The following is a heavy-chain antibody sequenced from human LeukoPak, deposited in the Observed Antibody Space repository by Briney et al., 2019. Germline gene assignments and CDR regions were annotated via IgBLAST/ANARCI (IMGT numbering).Heavy chain of an antibody. CDR2: IYYSGST. D-gene: IGHD3-22*01. CDR3: ANTKSSFGITMIVVGRTFDY. Sequence: PSETLSLTCTVSGGSISSSSYYWGWIRQPPGEGLEWIGSIYYSGSTYYNPSLKSRVTISVDTSKNQFSLKLSSVTAADTAVYYCANTKSSFGITMIVVGRTFDYWGQGTLVTVSS. J-gene: IGHJ4*02. V-gene: IGHV4-39*01. CDR1: GGSISSSSYY.